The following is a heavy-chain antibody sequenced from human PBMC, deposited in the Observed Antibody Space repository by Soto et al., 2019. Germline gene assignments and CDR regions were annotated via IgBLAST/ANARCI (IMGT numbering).Heavy chain of an antibody. CDR2: IVVGSGNT. D-gene: IGHD2-2*01. CDR1: GFTFTSSA. CDR3: AGAPHCSSTSCPYWDWFDP. V-gene: IGHV1-58*01. Sequence: GASVKVSCKASGFTFTSSAVQWVRQARGQRLEWIGWIVVGSGNTNYAQKFQERVTITRDMSTSTAYMELSSLRSEDTAVYYCAGAPHCSSTSCPYWDWFDPSGQGTLVTVSS. J-gene: IGHJ5*02.